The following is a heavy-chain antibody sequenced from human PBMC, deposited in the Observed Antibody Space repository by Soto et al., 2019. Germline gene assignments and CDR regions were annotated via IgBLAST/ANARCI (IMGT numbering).Heavy chain of an antibody. CDR2: IKPDASET. D-gene: IGHD2-21*01. Sequence: EEQLVESGGGLVQPGGSLRLSCAASGFMFRNYWMSWVRQSPGKGPELVANIKPDASETYYVDSVRGRFTISRDNAANSLYLQMNSLRAEDTAGYYCARAYLWGRGTMVTVYS. CDR1: GFMFRNYW. J-gene: IGHJ1*01. CDR3: ARAYL. V-gene: IGHV3-7*01.